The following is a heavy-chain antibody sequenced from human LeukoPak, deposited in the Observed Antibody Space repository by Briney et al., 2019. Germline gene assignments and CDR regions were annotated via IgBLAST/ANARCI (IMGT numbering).Heavy chain of an antibody. Sequence: ASVKVSCKASGYTFTGYYMHWVRQAPGQGLEWMGWINPNSGGTNYAQKFQGRVTMTRDTSISTAYMELSRLRSDDTAVYYCASFMGGLTGTTSDYWGQGTLVTVSS. V-gene: IGHV1-2*02. CDR3: ASFMGGLTGTTSDY. J-gene: IGHJ4*02. CDR2: INPNSGGT. CDR1: GYTFTGYY. D-gene: IGHD1-7*01.